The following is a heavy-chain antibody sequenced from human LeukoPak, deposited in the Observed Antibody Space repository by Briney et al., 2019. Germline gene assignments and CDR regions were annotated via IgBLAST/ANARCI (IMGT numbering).Heavy chain of an antibody. Sequence: GASVKVSCKASGYTFTGYYMHWVRQAPGQGLEWMGWINPNSGGTNYAQKFQGRVTMTRNTSISTAYMELSSLRSEDTAVYYCARARGEANYYGSGEDAFDIWGQGTMVTVSS. CDR2: INPNSGGT. D-gene: IGHD3-10*01. CDR3: ARARGEANYYGSGEDAFDI. CDR1: GYTFTGYY. V-gene: IGHV1-2*02. J-gene: IGHJ3*02.